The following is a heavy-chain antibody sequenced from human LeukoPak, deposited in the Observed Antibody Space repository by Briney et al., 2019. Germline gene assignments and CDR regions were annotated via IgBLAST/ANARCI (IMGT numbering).Heavy chain of an antibody. CDR3: ARGSDFVWGSYRPYFDY. CDR2: ISSSTSYI. CDR1: AFTFRTYS. J-gene: IGHJ4*02. D-gene: IGHD3-16*02. V-gene: IGHV3-21*01. Sequence: PGGSLRLSCVASAFTFRTYSMHWVRQAPGKGLEWVSSISSSTSYIYYADSVRGRFTISRDNAKNSLYLQMNSLRPEDTAVYYCARGSDFVWGSYRPYFDYWGQGTLVTVSS.